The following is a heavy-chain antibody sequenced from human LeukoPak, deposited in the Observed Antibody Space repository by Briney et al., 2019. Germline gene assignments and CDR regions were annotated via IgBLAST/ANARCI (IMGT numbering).Heavy chain of an antibody. V-gene: IGHV4-34*01. CDR1: GGSFSGYY. D-gene: IGHD3-22*01. J-gene: IGHJ4*02. Sequence: PSETLSLTCAVYGGSFSGYYWSWIRQPPGEGLEWIGEINHSGSTNYNPSLKSRVTISVDTSKNQFSLKLSSVTAADTAVYYCASYYYDSSGYMFDYWGQGTLVTVSS. CDR2: INHSGST. CDR3: ASYYYDSSGYMFDY.